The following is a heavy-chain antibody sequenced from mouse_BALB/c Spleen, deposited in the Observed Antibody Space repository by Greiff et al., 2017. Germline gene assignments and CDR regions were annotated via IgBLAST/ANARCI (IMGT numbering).Heavy chain of an antibody. J-gene: IGHJ3*01. CDR2: ISSGGGST. D-gene: IGHD2-4*01. CDR1: GFAFSSYD. V-gene: IGHV5-12-1*01. CDR3: ARSYYDYEGGWFAY. Sequence: EVKLMESGGGLVKPGGSLKLSCAASGFAFSSYDMSWVRQTPEKRLEWVAYISSGGGSTYYPDTVKGRFTISRDNAKNTLYLEMSSLRSEDTAMYYCARSYYDYEGGWFAYWGQGTLVTVSA.